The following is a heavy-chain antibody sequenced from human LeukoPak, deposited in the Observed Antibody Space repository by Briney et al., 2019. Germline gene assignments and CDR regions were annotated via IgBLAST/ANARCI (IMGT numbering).Heavy chain of an antibody. CDR2: IFYNGDT. CDR1: DGSISSDRFY. D-gene: IGHD3-22*01. J-gene: IGHJ2*01. Sequence: SETLSLTCTVSDGSISSDRFYWGWIRQPPGKGLEWIGNIFYNGDTYHNPSLRSRVTISADTSKNQFSLRLTSVTAADTAIYYCARGSRYDSNGHRHVFWYFDLWGRGTLVTVSS. CDR3: ARGSRYDSNGHRHVFWYFDL. V-gene: IGHV4-39*07.